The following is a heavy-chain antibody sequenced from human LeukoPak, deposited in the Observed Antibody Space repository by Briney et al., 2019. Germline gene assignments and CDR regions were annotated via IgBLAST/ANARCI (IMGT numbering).Heavy chain of an antibody. J-gene: IGHJ4*02. V-gene: IGHV3-7*01. CDR1: GFTFSNYW. D-gene: IGHD3-10*01. Sequence: GGSLRLSCAASGFTFSNYWMSWVRQAPGKGLEWVANIRQDGSDKFYVDSVKGRFTISRDNAQNSLYLQMNSLRAEDTAVYYCARGEYGSGSYHIDYWGQGTLVTVSS. CDR3: ARGEYGSGSYHIDY. CDR2: IRQDGSDK.